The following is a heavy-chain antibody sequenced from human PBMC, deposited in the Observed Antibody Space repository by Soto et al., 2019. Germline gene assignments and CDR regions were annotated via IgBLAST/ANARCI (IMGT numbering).Heavy chain of an antibody. D-gene: IGHD4-4*01. Sequence: EVQLVESGGGLVKPGGSLRLSCAASGFTFSDYAMNWVRQAPGKGLEWVSSISVSGTFIYYADSVKGRFTISRDNAKNSLLQQMKSLRAEDTAMYYCALVSDDSTPEYWGQGTLVTVSS. J-gene: IGHJ4*02. V-gene: IGHV3-21*06. CDR3: ALVSDDSTPEY. CDR2: ISVSGTFI. CDR1: GFTFSDYA.